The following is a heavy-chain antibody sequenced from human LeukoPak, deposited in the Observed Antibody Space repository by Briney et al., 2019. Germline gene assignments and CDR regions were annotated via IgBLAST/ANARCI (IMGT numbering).Heavy chain of an antibody. CDR3: ARAISRPGGNDAFDI. J-gene: IGHJ3*02. V-gene: IGHV3-30-3*01. D-gene: IGHD4-23*01. CDR1: GFTFSNYA. Sequence: GGSLRLSCAASGFTFSNYAMSWVRQAPGKGLEWVAVISYDGSNKYYADSVKGRFTISRDNSKNTLYLQMNSLRAEDTAVYYCARAISRPGGNDAFDIWGQGTMVTVSS. CDR2: ISYDGSNK.